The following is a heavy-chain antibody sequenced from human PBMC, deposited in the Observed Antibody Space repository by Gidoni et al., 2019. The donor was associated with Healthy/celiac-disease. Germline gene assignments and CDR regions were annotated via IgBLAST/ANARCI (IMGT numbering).Heavy chain of an antibody. J-gene: IGHJ4*02. V-gene: IGHV4-59*12. Sequence: QVQLQESGPGLVKPSEILSLTCTVSGGSIGGYYWSWIRQPPGKGLEWIGYMYYNGNTNYNPSLKSRVTISVDTSKNQFSLRLSSVTAADTAVYYCAMTREWLRLDNWGQGTLVTVSS. CDR2: MYYNGNT. CDR1: GGSIGGYY. CDR3: AMTREWLRLDN. D-gene: IGHD5-12*01.